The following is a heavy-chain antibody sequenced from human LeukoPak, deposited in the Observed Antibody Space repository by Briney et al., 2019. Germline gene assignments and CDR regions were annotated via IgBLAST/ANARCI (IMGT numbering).Heavy chain of an antibody. J-gene: IGHJ5*02. CDR2: INPSGGST. CDR3: ARGGVIYDSDNWFDP. V-gene: IGHV1-46*01. CDR1: GYTFTSYY. Sequence: ASVKVSCKASGYTFTSYYMHWVRQAPGQGLEWMGIINPSGGSTSYAQKFQGRVTVTRDTSTSTVYMELSSLRSEDTAVYYCARGGVIYDSDNWFDPWGQGTLVTVSS. D-gene: IGHD3-3*01.